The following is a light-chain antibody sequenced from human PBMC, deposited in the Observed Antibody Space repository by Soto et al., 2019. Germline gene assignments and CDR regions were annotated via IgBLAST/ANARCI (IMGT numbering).Light chain of an antibody. CDR3: QSYDSSLSGYV. J-gene: IGLJ3*02. Sequence: QSALTQPASVSGSPGQSITISCTGTSGDIGGYNYVSWYQQHPGKAPKLLISEVTNRPSGVSNRFSGSKSGNTASLTISGLQAEDEADYYCQSYDSSLSGYVFGGGTKLTVL. CDR2: EVT. V-gene: IGLV2-14*01. CDR1: SGDIGGYNY.